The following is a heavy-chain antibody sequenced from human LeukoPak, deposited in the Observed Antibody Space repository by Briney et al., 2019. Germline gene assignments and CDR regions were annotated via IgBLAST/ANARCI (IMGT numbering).Heavy chain of an antibody. CDR3: ARVWESRYPFDY. D-gene: IGHD3-9*01. CDR2: INPNSGAT. V-gene: IGHV1-2*02. J-gene: IGHJ4*02. Sequence: PVASVKVSCKASGYTFTGYYMHWVRQAPGQGLEWMGWINPNSGATNYAQKFQGRVTMTRDTSISTVYMELSSLRFDDTAVYYCARVWESRYPFDYWGQGTLVTVSS. CDR1: GYTFTGYY.